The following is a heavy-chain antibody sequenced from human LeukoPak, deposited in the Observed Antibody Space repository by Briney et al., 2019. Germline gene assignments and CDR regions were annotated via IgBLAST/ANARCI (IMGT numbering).Heavy chain of an antibody. CDR2: VWYDGTKK. CDR1: GFTFSSYA. J-gene: IGHJ4*02. V-gene: IGHV3-33*01. CDR3: ARDPRYSSTWYYFDY. D-gene: IGHD6-13*01. Sequence: GGSLRLSCAASGFTFSSYALRWVRQAPGKGLEWVAVVWYDGTKKYYADSVKGRFTISRDNSENTLYLQMNSLRAEDTAVYYCARDPRYSSTWYYFDYWGQGTLVTVSS.